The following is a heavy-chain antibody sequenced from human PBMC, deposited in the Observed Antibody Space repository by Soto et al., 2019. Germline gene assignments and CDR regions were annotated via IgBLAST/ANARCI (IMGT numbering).Heavy chain of an antibody. D-gene: IGHD3-22*01. V-gene: IGHV3-23*01. Sequence: PGGSLRLSCAASGFTFSSYAMSWVRQAPGKGLEWVSGISGSGGSTYYADSVKGRFTISRDNSKNTLYVQMNRLRAEDTAVYYCARGRMSSLYYYDRIDYWGQGTLVTVSS. CDR3: ARGRMSSLYYYDRIDY. J-gene: IGHJ4*02. CDR2: ISGSGGST. CDR1: GFTFSSYA.